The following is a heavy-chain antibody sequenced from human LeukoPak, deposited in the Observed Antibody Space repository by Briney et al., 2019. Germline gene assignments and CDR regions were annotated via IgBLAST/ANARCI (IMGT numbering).Heavy chain of an antibody. CDR3: AKVLAAAGTFDY. V-gene: IGHV3-7*03. CDR2: IKQDGSEK. CDR1: GFTFSSYW. Sequence: GGSLRLSCAASGFTFSSYWMSWVRQAPGKGLEWVANIKQDGSEKYYVDSVKGRFTISRDNSKNTLYLQMNSLRAEDTAVYYCAKVLAAAGTFDYWGQGTLVTVSS. D-gene: IGHD6-13*01. J-gene: IGHJ4*02.